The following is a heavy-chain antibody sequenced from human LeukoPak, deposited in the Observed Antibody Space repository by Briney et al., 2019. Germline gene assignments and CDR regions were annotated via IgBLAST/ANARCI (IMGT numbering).Heavy chain of an antibody. J-gene: IGHJ4*02. V-gene: IGHV3-30-3*01. Sequence: GGSLRLSCAASGSYWMHWVRQAPGKGLEWVAVISDDGSNKYYADSVKGRFTISRDNSKNTLYLQMNSLRAEDTAVYYCARGGVEVNYWGQGTLVTVSS. CDR3: ARGGVEVNY. D-gene: IGHD3-22*01. CDR1: GSYW. CDR2: ISDDGSNK.